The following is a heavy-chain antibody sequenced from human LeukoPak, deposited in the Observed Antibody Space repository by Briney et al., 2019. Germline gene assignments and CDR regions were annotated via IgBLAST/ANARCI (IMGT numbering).Heavy chain of an antibody. J-gene: IGHJ4*02. CDR2: ISAYNGNT. CDR1: GYTFSNYG. V-gene: IGHV1-18*01. CDR3: ARRLDYYDTSGYHTLDY. D-gene: IGHD3-22*01. Sequence: GASVKVSCKASGYTFSNYGITWVRQAPGQGPEWMGWISAYNGNTNYAQNLQGRVTMATDTSTSTAYMELRSLRSDDTAVYYCARRLDYYDTSGYHTLDYWGQGTLVTVSS.